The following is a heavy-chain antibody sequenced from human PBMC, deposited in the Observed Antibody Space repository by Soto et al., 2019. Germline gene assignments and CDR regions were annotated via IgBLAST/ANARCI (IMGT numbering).Heavy chain of an antibody. V-gene: IGHV3-33*01. CDR2: IWYDGSNK. CDR1: GFTFSSYG. J-gene: IGHJ5*02. Sequence: GGSLRLSCAASGFTFSSYGMHWVRQAPGKGLEWVAVIWYDGSNKYYADSVKGRFTISRDNSKNTLYLQMNSLRAEDTAVYYCASLTGVQYSSSDWFDPWGQGTLVTVSS. CDR3: ASLTGVQYSSSDWFDP. D-gene: IGHD6-6*01.